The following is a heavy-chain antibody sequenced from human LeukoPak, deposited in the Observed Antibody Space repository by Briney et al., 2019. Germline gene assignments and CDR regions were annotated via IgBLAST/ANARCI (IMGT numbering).Heavy chain of an antibody. CDR3: ATEKHIVVVTAIQQGAPRVAEYFQH. Sequence: GASVKVSCKASGYTFTSYYMHWVRQAPGQGLEWMGIINPSGGSTTYAQKFQGRVTMTEDTSTDTAYMELSSLRSEDTAVYYCATEKHIVVVTAIQQGAPRVAEYFQHWGQGTLVTVSS. CDR1: GYTFTSYY. CDR2: INPSGGST. J-gene: IGHJ1*01. V-gene: IGHV1-46*01. D-gene: IGHD2-21*02.